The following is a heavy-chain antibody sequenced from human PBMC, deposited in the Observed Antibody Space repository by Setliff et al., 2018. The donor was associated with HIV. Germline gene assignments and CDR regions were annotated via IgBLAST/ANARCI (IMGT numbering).Heavy chain of an antibody. V-gene: IGHV3-7*01. J-gene: IGHJ6*02. CDR3: ARDGEEYVNGWYWWADYYYYGMDV. CDR2: IKQDGSEK. Sequence: GGSLRLSCEASGFSFSSYWMSWVRQAPGKGLEWVANIKQDGSEKHYMDSAKGRFTISRDNANNSLFLQMDSLRADDTAVYYCARDGEEYVNGWYWWADYYYYGMDVWGQGTTVTVSS. D-gene: IGHD2-8*02. CDR1: GFSFSSYW.